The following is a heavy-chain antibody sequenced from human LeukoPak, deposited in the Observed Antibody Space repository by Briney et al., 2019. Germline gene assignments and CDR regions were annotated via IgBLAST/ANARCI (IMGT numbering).Heavy chain of an antibody. CDR2: ISYDGSNK. Sequence: GGSLRLSCAASGFTFSSYAMHWVRQAPGKGLEWVAVISYDGSNKYYADSVKGRFTISRDNAKNSVYLEMNSLRADDMAVYYCARSARLMKGVVEVTALDDWGQGTLVTVSS. J-gene: IGHJ4*02. V-gene: IGHV3-30*04. D-gene: IGHD3-3*01. CDR3: ARSARLMKGVVEVTALDD. CDR1: GFTFSSYA.